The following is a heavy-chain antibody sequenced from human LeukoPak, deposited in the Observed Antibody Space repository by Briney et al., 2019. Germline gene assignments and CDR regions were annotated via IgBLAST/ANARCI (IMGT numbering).Heavy chain of an antibody. V-gene: IGHV1-18*01. Sequence: ASVKVSCKASGYTFTSYGISWVRRAPGQGLEWMGWISAYNGNTNYAQKLQGRVTMTTDTSTSTAYMELRSLRSDDTAVYYCARGGIDYGDYFPLDYWGQGTLVTVSS. CDR3: ARGGIDYGDYFPLDY. D-gene: IGHD4-17*01. CDR1: GYTFTSYG. J-gene: IGHJ4*02. CDR2: ISAYNGNT.